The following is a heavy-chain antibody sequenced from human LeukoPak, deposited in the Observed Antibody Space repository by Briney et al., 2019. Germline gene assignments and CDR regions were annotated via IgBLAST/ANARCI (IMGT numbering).Heavy chain of an antibody. V-gene: IGHV4-30-4*08. Sequence: SQALSLTCTVSGGSLSSGDYYWSWIRQPPGKGLEWIGYIYYSGSTYYNPSLKSRVTISVDTSKNQFSLKLSSVTAADTAVYYCARASTMVRGVIGTNWFDPWGQGTLVTVSS. CDR3: ARASTMVRGVIGTNWFDP. CDR2: IYYSGST. CDR1: GGSLSSGDYY. D-gene: IGHD3-10*01. J-gene: IGHJ5*02.